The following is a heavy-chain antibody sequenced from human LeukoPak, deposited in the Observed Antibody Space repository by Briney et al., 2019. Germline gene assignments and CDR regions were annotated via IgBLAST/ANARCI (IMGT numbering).Heavy chain of an antibody. Sequence: PGGSLRLSCAASGFTFSSYAMTWVRQAPGKGLEWVGFIRSKAYGGTTEYAASVKGRFTLSRDDSKSIAYLQMNSLKTEDTAVYYCTRAIEGAFDIWGQGTMVTVSS. J-gene: IGHJ3*02. CDR1: GFTFSSYA. V-gene: IGHV3-49*04. CDR2: IRSKAYGGTT. CDR3: TRAIEGAFDI.